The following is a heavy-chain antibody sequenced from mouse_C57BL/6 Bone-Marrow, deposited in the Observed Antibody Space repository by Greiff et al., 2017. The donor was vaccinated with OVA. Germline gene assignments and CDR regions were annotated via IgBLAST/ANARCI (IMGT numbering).Heavy chain of an antibody. V-gene: IGHV7-3*01. CDR2: IRNKPNGSTT. CDR1: GFTFTNYY. J-gene: IGHJ2*01. Sequence: EVKRVESGGGLVQPGDSLSLSCAASGFTFTNYYMSWVRQPPGKALEWLAFIRNKPNGSTTEYSASVKGRFTISRDNSLSILYLQMNALRAEDSATYYCARYKGRVAVDYFDYWGQGTALTVSS. CDR3: ARYKGRVAVDYFDY. D-gene: IGHD1-1*01.